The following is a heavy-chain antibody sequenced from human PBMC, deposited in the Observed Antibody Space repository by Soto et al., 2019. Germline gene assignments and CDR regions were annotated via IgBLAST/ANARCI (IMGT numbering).Heavy chain of an antibody. D-gene: IGHD2-8*01. V-gene: IGHV1-8*01. CDR1: GYTFTSYD. J-gene: IGHJ6*02. CDR2: MNPNSGNT. CDR3: ARIRPPYCTNGVCYVGYYYYYGMDV. Sequence: GASVKVSWKASGYTFTSYDINWVRQATGQGLEWMGWMNPNSGNTGYAQKFQGRVTMTRNTSISTAYMELSSLRSEDTAVYYCARIRPPYCTNGVCYVGYYYYYGMDVWGQGTTGTVSS.